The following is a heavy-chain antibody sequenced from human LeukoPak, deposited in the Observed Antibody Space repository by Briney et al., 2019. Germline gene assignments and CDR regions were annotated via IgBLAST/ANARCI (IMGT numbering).Heavy chain of an antibody. V-gene: IGHV1-2*02. CDR2: INPNGGGT. D-gene: IGHD3-22*01. Sequence: ASVKVSCKASGYTFTGYYMHWVRQAPGQGLEWMGWINPNGGGTNYVQKFQGRVTMTRDTSISTAYMELSRLRSDDTAVYYCARKKYYYDSSVYSPYYFDYGAQEPRATVPS. CDR1: GYTFTGYY. J-gene: IGHJ4*02. CDR3: ARKKYYYDSSVYSPYYFDY.